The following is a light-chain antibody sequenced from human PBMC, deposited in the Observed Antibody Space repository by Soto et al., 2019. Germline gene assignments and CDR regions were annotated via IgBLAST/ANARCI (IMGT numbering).Light chain of an antibody. CDR2: GNS. J-gene: IGLJ2*01. CDR1: SSNIGAGYD. Sequence: QSVLTQPPSVSGAPGQRVTISCTGSSSNIGAGYDVHWYQQLPGTAPKHLIYGNSNRPSGVPDRFSGSKSGTSASLAITGFQAEDEADYYCQSYDSGLSGSVFGGGTKLTVL. CDR3: QSYDSGLSGSV. V-gene: IGLV1-40*01.